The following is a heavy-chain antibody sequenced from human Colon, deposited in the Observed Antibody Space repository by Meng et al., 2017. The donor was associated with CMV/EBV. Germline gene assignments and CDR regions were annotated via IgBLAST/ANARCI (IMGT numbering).Heavy chain of an antibody. CDR1: TFSSYA. J-gene: IGHJ4*02. D-gene: IGHD3-10*01. CDR2: TGASGVDT. Sequence: TFSSYAMSWGRQAPGKGLEWVSSTGASGVDTYYAESVKGRFTITRDNSKNTLYLQMSSLRADDTAVYFCAKVDGRYDSTTYSAGCEGYWGQGALVTVSS. V-gene: IGHV3-23*01. CDR3: AKVDGRYDSTTYSAGCEGY.